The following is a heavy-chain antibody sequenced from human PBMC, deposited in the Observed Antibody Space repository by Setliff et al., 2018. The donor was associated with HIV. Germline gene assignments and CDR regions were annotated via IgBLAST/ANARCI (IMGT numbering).Heavy chain of an antibody. CDR3: ARGGAVAGS. Sequence: SETLSLTCTVSGYPISSGYYWGWIRQPPGKGLEWIGEINHSGSTNYNPSLKSRVTISVDTSKNQFSLKLSSVTAADTAVYYCARGGAVAGSWGRGTLVTVSS. CDR2: INHSGST. J-gene: IGHJ4*02. V-gene: IGHV4-38-2*02. D-gene: IGHD6-19*01. CDR1: GYPISSGYY.